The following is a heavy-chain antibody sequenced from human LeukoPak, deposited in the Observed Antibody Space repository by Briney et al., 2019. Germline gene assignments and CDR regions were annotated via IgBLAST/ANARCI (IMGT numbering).Heavy chain of an antibody. D-gene: IGHD2-2*03. CDR1: GGSISSGGYY. CDR2: IYHSGST. CDR3: ARGWGGYCSSTSCYHPSPFDY. V-gene: IGHV4-30-2*01. Sequence: SETLSLTCTVSGGSISSGGYYWSWIRQPPGKGLEWIGYIYHSGSTYYNPSLKSRVTISVDRSKNQFSLKLSSVTAADTAVYYCARGWGGYCSSTSCYHPSPFDYWGQGTLVTVSS. J-gene: IGHJ4*02.